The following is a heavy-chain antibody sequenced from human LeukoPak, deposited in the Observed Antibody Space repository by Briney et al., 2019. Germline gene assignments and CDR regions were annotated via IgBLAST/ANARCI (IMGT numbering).Heavy chain of an antibody. J-gene: IGHJ4*02. D-gene: IGHD3-3*01. CDR3: ARGFLARPGFFDY. V-gene: IGHV3-72*01. Sequence: GGSLRLSCAASGFTFSDHYMDWVRQAPGKGLEWVGRIRNKANSYTTEYAASVKGRFTISRDNAKNSLYLQMNSLRAEDTAVYYCARGFLARPGFFDYWGPGTLVTVSS. CDR1: GFTFSDHY. CDR2: IRNKANSYTT.